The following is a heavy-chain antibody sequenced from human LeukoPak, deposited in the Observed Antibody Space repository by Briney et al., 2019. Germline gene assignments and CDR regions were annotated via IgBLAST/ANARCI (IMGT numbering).Heavy chain of an antibody. CDR3: AREGYCSRTSCSLDAIEI. V-gene: IGHV3-48*01. CDR2: ISSSSSTI. CDR1: GFTFSSYS. D-gene: IGHD2-2*01. J-gene: IGHJ3*02. Sequence: PGGSLRLSCAASGFTFSSYSMNWVRQAPGKRLEWVSYISSSSSTIYYADSVKGRFTISRDNAKNSLYLQMNSLRAEDTAVYYCAREGYCSRTSCSLDAIEIWGQGTLVAVSS.